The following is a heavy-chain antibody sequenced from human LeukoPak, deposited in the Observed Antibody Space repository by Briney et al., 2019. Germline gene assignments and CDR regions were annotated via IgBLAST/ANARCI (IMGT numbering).Heavy chain of an antibody. V-gene: IGHV1-24*01. Sequence: ASVKVSCKVSGYTVTELSIHWVRQAPGKGLEWMGGFDPEDGKTIHAQKLQGRVSMPEDTSTDTAYMDLRSLRSEDTAVYYCATGGWDYFDSWSQGTLVTASS. CDR1: GYTVTELS. CDR2: FDPEDGKT. CDR3: ATGGWDYFDS. J-gene: IGHJ4*02. D-gene: IGHD6-19*01.